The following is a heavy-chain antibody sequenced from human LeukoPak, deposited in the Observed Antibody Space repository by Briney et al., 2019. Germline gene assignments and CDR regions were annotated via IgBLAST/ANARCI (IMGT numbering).Heavy chain of an antibody. CDR3: AAEVGDYVDY. Sequence: SETLSLTCAVYGGSFSGYYWSWIRQHPGKGLEWIGYIYYSGSTYYNPSLKSRVTISVDTSKNQFSLKLNSVTAADTAVYYCAAEVGDYVDYWGQGTLVTVSS. J-gene: IGHJ4*02. V-gene: IGHV4-31*11. CDR2: IYYSGST. CDR1: GGSFSGYY. D-gene: IGHD1-26*01.